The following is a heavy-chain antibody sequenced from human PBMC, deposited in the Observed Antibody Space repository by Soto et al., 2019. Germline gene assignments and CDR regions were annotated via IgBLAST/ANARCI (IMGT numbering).Heavy chain of an antibody. D-gene: IGHD3-10*01. CDR3: AADIDYFRENYYYYYMDV. Sequence: ASVKVSCKASGFTFTSSAMQWVRQARGQRLEWIGWIVVGSGNTNYAQKFQERVTITRDMSTSTAYMELSSLRSEDTAVYYCAADIDYFRENYYYYYMDVWGKGTTVTVSS. CDR2: IVVGSGNT. J-gene: IGHJ6*03. CDR1: GFTFTSSA. V-gene: IGHV1-58*02.